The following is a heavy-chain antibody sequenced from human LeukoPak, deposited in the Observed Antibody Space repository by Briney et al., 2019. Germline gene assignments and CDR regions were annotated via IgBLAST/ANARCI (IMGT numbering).Heavy chain of an antibody. D-gene: IGHD3-22*01. CDR2: MNGGGDST. Sequence: PGGSLRLSCAASGFMFNNHAMSWVRQAPGKGLEWVSAMNGGGDSTDYADSVKGRFTISRDISKSTLYLQMNSLRADDTAVYFCARAKGMADRSAYYLDYWSQGTLVTVSS. CDR1: GFMFNNHA. V-gene: IGHV3-23*01. J-gene: IGHJ4*02. CDR3: ARAKGMADRSAYYLDY.